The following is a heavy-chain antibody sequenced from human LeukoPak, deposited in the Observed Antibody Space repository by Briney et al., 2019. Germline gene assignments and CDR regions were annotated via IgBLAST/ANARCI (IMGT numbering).Heavy chain of an antibody. Sequence: PAGGSLRLSCAASGFTFRSYAMSWVRQAPGKGLEWVSGISGSGDNTYYADSVKGRFTISGDNSKNTLYLQMNSLGAEDTAVYYCAKNGYSSGWYRGDYFDYWGQGTLVTVSS. J-gene: IGHJ4*02. V-gene: IGHV3-23*01. CDR3: AKNGYSSGWYRGDYFDY. CDR1: GFTFRSYA. CDR2: ISGSGDNT. D-gene: IGHD6-19*01.